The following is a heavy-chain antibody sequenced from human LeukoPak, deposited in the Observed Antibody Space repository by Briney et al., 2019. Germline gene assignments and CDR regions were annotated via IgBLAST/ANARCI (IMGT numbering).Heavy chain of an antibody. CDR1: GFTFSSYA. CDR3: ARGVRSRYSSSWYVWDDYYYGMDV. V-gene: IGHV3-30-3*01. Sequence: GRSLRLSCAASGFTFSSYAMHWVRQAPGKGLEWVAVISYDGSNKYYADSVKGRFTISRDNSKNTLYLQMNSLRAEDTAVYYCARGVRSRYSSSWYVWDDYYYGMDVWGQGTTVTVSS. CDR2: ISYDGSNK. J-gene: IGHJ6*02. D-gene: IGHD6-13*01.